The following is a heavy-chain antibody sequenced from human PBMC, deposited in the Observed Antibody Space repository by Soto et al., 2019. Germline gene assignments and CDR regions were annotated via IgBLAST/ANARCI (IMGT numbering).Heavy chain of an antibody. CDR3: ARFRSSSGYLYGMDV. J-gene: IGHJ6*02. V-gene: IGHV1-69*02. D-gene: IGHD5-12*01. Sequence: QVQLVQSGAEVKKPGSSVKVSCKASGGTFSSYTISWVRQAPGQGLEWMGRIIPILGIANYAQKFQGRVTITAAKSTSTAYMELSSLRSEDTAVYYCARFRSSSGYLYGMDVWGQGTTVTVSS. CDR2: IIPILGIA. CDR1: GGTFSSYT.